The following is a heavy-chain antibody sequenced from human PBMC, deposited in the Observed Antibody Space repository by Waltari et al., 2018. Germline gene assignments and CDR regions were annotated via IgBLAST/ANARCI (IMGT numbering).Heavy chain of an antibody. CDR1: GDSIGTHF. Sequence: QLRLQASGPGLVKPSATLSLTCAVSGDSIGTHFWRWIRQPPGKGLEWIGCLYNSGSTNYNPSLKSRVTMSIDTSKNQFSLRLSSVTAADTAVYYCARDGAYYYGLGTYNARGDFFVWVQGTPVTVSS. CDR3: ARDGAYYYGLGTYNARGDFFV. J-gene: IGHJ4*02. CDR2: LYNSGST. D-gene: IGHD3-10*01. V-gene: IGHV4-59*11.